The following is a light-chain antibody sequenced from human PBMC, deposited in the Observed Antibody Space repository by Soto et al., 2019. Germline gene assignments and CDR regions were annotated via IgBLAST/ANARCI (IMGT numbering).Light chain of an antibody. V-gene: IGLV2-11*01. CDR3: CSYAGSYTWV. CDR1: SSDVGDYNY. Sequence: QSALTQPRSVSGSPGQSVTISCTGTSSDVGDYNYVSWYQQHPGKAPKLLIYAVNMRPSGVPHRFSGSKSGNTASLTISGLHAEEEADYSCCSYAGSYTWVFGGGTKLTVL. CDR2: AVN. J-gene: IGLJ3*02.